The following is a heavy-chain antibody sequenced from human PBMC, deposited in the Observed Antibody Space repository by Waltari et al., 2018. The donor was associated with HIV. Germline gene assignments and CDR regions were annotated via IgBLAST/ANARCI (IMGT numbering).Heavy chain of an antibody. J-gene: IGHJ6*02. CDR1: GYTFTSYD. Sequence: QVQLVQSGAEVKKPGASVKVSCKASGYTFTSYDINWVRQATGQGLEWMGWMNPNSGNTGYAQKCQGRVTMTRNTSISTAYMELSSLRSEDTAVYYCTHTVTTPGDYYGMDVWGQGTTVTVSS. V-gene: IGHV1-8*01. CDR2: MNPNSGNT. D-gene: IGHD4-17*01. CDR3: THTVTTPGDYYGMDV.